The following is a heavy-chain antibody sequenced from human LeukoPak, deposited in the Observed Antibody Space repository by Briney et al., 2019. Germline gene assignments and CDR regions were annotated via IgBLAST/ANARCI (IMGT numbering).Heavy chain of an antibody. Sequence: SVKVSCKASGGTFSSYAISWVRQAPRQGLEWMGGIIPIFGTANYAQKFQGRVTITTDESTSTAYMELSSLRSEDTAVYYCAAGLWFGEYIFDYWGQGTLVTVSS. CDR2: IIPIFGTA. CDR1: GGTFSSYA. CDR3: AAGLWFGEYIFDY. V-gene: IGHV1-69*05. D-gene: IGHD3-10*01. J-gene: IGHJ4*02.